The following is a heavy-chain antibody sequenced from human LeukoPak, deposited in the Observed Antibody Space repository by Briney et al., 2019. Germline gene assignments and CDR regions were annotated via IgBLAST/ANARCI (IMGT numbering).Heavy chain of an antibody. V-gene: IGHV1-24*01. CDR2: FDPEDGET. J-gene: IGHJ5*02. CDR1: GYTLTELS. Sequence: ASVKVSCKVSGYTLTELSMHWVRQAPGKGLEWMGGFDPEDGETIYAQKFQGRVTMTEDTSTDTAYMELSSLRSEDTAVYYCATIWRYYGSGSYYNRNWFDPWGQGTLVTVSS. D-gene: IGHD3-10*01. CDR3: ATIWRYYGSGSYYNRNWFDP.